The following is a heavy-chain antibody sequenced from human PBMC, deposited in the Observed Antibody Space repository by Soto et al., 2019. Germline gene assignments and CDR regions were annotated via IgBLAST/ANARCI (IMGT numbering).Heavy chain of an antibody. Sequence: GGSLRLSCAASGFSFSSYSMNWVRQAPGKGLEWLSYITCSSTTISYADSVKGRFTISRDNAKDSLYLQMNSLRAEDTAVYYCARDLLWAFDIWGQGTMVTVSS. CDR3: ARDLLWAFDI. CDR1: GFSFSSYS. CDR2: ITCSSTTI. V-gene: IGHV3-48*01. J-gene: IGHJ3*02.